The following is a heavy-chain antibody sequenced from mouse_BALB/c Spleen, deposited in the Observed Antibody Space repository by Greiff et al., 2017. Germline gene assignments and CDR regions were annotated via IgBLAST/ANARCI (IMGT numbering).Heavy chain of an antibody. D-gene: IGHD2-12*01. CDR3: VRDSYYYAMDY. CDR2: IWTGGGT. Sequence: QLKESGPGLVAPSQSLSITCTVSGFSLTSYDISWIRQPPGKGLEWLGVIWTGGGTNYNSAFMSRLSISKDNSKSQVFLKMNSLQTDDTAIYYCVRDSYYYAMDYWGQGTSVTVSS. CDR1: GFSLTSYD. V-gene: IGHV2-9-2*01. J-gene: IGHJ4*01.